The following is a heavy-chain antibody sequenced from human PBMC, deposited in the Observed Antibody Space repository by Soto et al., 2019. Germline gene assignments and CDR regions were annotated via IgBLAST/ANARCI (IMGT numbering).Heavy chain of an antibody. Sequence: PGGSLRLSCAASGFNVNSDYMNWVRQAPGKGLEWVASLYSGETTYYADSVRGRFTISSDKSKNTLYFQLSSLRIEDTAVYYCTRDGRGLGRLSLFEYWGQGVLVTVSS. CDR2: LYSGETT. CDR3: TRDGRGLGRLSLFEY. J-gene: IGHJ4*02. D-gene: IGHD2-21*02. V-gene: IGHV3-53*01. CDR1: GFNVNSDY.